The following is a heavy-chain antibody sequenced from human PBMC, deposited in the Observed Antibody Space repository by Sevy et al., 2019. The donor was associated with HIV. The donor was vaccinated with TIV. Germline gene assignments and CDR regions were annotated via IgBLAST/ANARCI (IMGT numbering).Heavy chain of an antibody. V-gene: IGHV3-33*01. CDR3: AREWVSPGPLFDNFALDV. CDR1: GFTFISYG. D-gene: IGHD3-9*01. J-gene: IGHJ6*02. Sequence: GGSLRLSCAASGFTFISYGMHWVRQAPGKGLEWVAVVWYDGNNRYYEDSVRGRFTISGDNSQNTVYLQMNSLRAEDTAVYYCAREWVSPGPLFDNFALDVWGQGTTVTVSS. CDR2: VWYDGNNR.